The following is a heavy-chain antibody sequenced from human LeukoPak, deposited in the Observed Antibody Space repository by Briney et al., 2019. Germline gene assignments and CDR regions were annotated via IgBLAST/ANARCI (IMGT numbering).Heavy chain of an antibody. CDR3: ARDLVTVTKGFDI. Sequence: PSETLSLTCAVSTDSCSSHYWTWIRQPPGKGLEWIGYIPYIGSTNYNPSLKSRVTISIDTSKNQFSLKLSSVTAADTAVYYCARDLVTVTKGFDIWGQGTMVSVSS. J-gene: IGHJ3*02. V-gene: IGHV4-59*11. CDR1: TDSCSSHY. D-gene: IGHD4-17*01. CDR2: IPYIGST.